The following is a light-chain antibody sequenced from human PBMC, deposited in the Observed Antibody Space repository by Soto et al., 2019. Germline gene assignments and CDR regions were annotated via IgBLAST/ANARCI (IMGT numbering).Light chain of an antibody. CDR3: SSYTSSSTPWV. Sequence: QSALTQPASVSGSPGQSITISCTGTSNDVGGYNYVSWYQQHPGKAPKLMIYEVSNRPSGVSHRFSGSKSGNTASLTISGLQAEDEADYYCSSYTSSSTPWVFGTGTKVTVL. CDR1: SNDVGGYNY. J-gene: IGLJ1*01. CDR2: EVS. V-gene: IGLV2-14*01.